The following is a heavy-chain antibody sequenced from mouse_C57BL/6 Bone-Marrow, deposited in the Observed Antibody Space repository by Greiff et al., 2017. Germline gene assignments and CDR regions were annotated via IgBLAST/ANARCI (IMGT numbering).Heavy chain of an antibody. CDR1: GYTFTNYC. CDR3: ARGYAMDY. Sequence: VKLLESGAELVRPGTSVKMSCKASGYTFTNYCIGWAKQRPGHGLEWIGGIYPGGGYTNYNEKFKGKATLTADKSSSTAYMQFSSLTSEDSAIYYCARGYAMDYWGQGTSVTVSS. V-gene: IGHV1-63*01. J-gene: IGHJ4*01. CDR2: IYPGGGYT.